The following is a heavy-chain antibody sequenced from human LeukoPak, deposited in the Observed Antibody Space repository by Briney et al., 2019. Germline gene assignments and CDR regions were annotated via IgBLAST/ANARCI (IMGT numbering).Heavy chain of an antibody. D-gene: IGHD5-12*01. CDR3: ARVGYSGYDSYYFYYYMDV. J-gene: IGHJ6*03. V-gene: IGHV3-21*01. CDR1: GFTFSSDS. CDR2: ISSSSSYI. Sequence: PGGSLRLSCEASGFTFSSDSLNWVRQAPGEGREWVSSISSSSSYIYYADSVKGRFTISRDNAKDSLYLQMNSLRAEDTAVYYCARVGYSGYDSYYFYYYMDVWGKGTTVTVSS.